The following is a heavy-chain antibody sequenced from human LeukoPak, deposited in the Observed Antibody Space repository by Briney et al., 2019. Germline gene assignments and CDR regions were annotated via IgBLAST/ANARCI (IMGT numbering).Heavy chain of an antibody. CDR1: GGSFSGYY. J-gene: IGHJ6*02. CDR2: INHSGST. V-gene: IGHV4-34*01. D-gene: IGHD6-19*01. CDR3: ARGRLRSGWSSVPYYYYGMDV. Sequence: SETLSLTCAVYGGSFSGYYWSWIRQPPGKGLEWIGEINHSGSTNYNPSLKSRVTISVDTSKNQFSLKLSSVTAADTAVYYCARGRLRSGWSSVPYYYYGMDVWGQGTTVTVSS.